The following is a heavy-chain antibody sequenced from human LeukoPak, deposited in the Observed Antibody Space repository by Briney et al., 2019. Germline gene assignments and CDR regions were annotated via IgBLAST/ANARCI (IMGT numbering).Heavy chain of an antibody. CDR1: GFTFNTYT. CDR2: ISNNGGYT. Sequence: GGSLRLSCAASGFTFNTYTMNWVRQAPGKGLEWVSAISNNGGYTYYADSVQGRFTISRDNSKSTLCLQMNSLRAEDTAVYYCAKQLGYCSDGSCYFPYWGQGTLVTVSS. D-gene: IGHD2-15*01. CDR3: AKQLGYCSDGSCYFPY. V-gene: IGHV3-23*01. J-gene: IGHJ4*02.